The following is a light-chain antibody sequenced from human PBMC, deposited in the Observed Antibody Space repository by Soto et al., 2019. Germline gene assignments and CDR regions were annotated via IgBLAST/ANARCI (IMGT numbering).Light chain of an antibody. CDR3: QQSYSAPYT. Sequence: DIQMTQSPSTLSASVGDRVTITCRASQSVSSWLAWYQQRPGNAPNLLIYKASSLESGVPSRFSGSGSGTDFTLSISSLQPEDFATYYCQQSYSAPYTFGQGTKLEI. J-gene: IGKJ2*01. CDR2: KAS. CDR1: QSVSSW. V-gene: IGKV1-5*03.